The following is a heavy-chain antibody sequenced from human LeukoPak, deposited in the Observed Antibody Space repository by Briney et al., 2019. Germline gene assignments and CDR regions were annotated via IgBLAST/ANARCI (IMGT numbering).Heavy chain of an antibody. D-gene: IGHD3-10*02. Sequence: PGGSLRLSCAASGFTFSSYAMHWVRQAPGKGLEWVSGISWNSGSIAYADSVKGRFTISRDNAKNSLYLQMNSLRAEDTAVYYCAELGITLIGGVWGKGTTVTISS. V-gene: IGHV3-48*03. CDR2: ISWNSGSI. CDR3: AELGITLIGGV. CDR1: GFTFSSYA. J-gene: IGHJ6*03.